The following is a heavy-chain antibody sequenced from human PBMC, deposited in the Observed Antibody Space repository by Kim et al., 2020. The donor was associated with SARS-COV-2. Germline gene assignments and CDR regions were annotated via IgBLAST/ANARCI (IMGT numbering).Heavy chain of an antibody. CDR1: GFTFSSYE. V-gene: IGHV3-48*03. J-gene: IGHJ4*02. Sequence: GGSLRLSCAASGFTFSSYEMNWVRQAPGKGLEWVSYISSSGSTIYYADSVKGRFTISRDNAKNSLYLQMNSLRAEDTAVYYCATTLSSGWLERFDYWGQGTLVTVSS. CDR2: ISSSGSTI. D-gene: IGHD6-19*01. CDR3: ATTLSSGWLERFDY.